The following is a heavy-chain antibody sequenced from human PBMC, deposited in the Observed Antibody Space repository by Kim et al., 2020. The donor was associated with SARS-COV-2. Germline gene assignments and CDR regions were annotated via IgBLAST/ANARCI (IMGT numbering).Heavy chain of an antibody. Sequence: GGSLRLSCAASGFTFSTYAIHWVRQAPGKGLEWVAGISYDGNNKYYAESVRGRFTISRDNAKNTLYLQMNSLRDEDTAVYYCARGGGGYSYGDYWGQGTLATLSS. V-gene: IGHV3-30-3*01. D-gene: IGHD5-18*01. J-gene: IGHJ4*02. CDR3: ARGGGGYSYGDY. CDR1: GFTFSTYA. CDR2: ISYDGNNK.